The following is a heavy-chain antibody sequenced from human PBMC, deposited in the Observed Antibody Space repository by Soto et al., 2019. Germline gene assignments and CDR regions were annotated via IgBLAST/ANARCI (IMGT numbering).Heavy chain of an antibody. V-gene: IGHV4-34*01. CDR1: GGSFSGYY. Sequence: PSETLSLTCAVYGGSFSGYYWSWIRQPPGKGLEWIGEINHSGSTNYNPSLKSRVTISVDTSKNQFSLKLSSVTAADTAVYYCARGSKDIVVVVAAFDYWGQGTLVTVSS. J-gene: IGHJ4*02. CDR2: INHSGST. CDR3: ARGSKDIVVVVAAFDY. D-gene: IGHD2-15*01.